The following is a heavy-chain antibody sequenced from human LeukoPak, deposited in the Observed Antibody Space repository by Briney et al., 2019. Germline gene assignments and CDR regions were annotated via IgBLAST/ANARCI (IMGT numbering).Heavy chain of an antibody. V-gene: IGHV4-59*01. D-gene: IGHD3-16*02. CDR3: AKSNSGYQKPLDH. J-gene: IGHJ4*02. CDR1: GGSISGYY. Sequence: PSETLSLTCIVSGGSISGYYWSWIRQPPGGGLEFIGYIHYSGNTYYNPSLKGRVTISTDTSKNQFSLILYSVTAADTAMFYCAKSNSGYQKPLDHWGPGALVTISS. CDR2: IHYSGNT.